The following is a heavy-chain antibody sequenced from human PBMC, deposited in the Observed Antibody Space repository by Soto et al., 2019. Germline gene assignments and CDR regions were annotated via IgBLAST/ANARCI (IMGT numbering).Heavy chain of an antibody. D-gene: IGHD3-10*01. Sequence: EVQLLESGGGLVQPGGSLRLSCAASGFTFNSYAMSWVRQAPGKGLEWVSAINSRGDTTYYADSVKGRFIISRDNSKNTISLQMSSLRAEDTAVYYCAKESEYGGSQREYYFDYWGQGILVTVST. V-gene: IGHV3-23*01. CDR3: AKESEYGGSQREYYFDY. CDR2: INSRGDTT. J-gene: IGHJ4*02. CDR1: GFTFNSYA.